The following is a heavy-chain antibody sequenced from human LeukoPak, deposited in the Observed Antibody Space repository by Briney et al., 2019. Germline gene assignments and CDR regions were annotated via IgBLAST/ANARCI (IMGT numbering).Heavy chain of an antibody. J-gene: IGHJ3*02. D-gene: IGHD1-14*01. Sequence: GGSLRLSCAASRCTFSTYWMHWVRQAPGKGLVRVSRINGDGSSTFYADSVKGRFTISRDNAKNTLYLQMNSLRAEDTAVYYCARGGSPPEALSDVFDIWGQGTMVTVSS. CDR1: RCTFSTYW. CDR3: ARGGSPPEALSDVFDI. CDR2: INGDGSST. V-gene: IGHV3-74*01.